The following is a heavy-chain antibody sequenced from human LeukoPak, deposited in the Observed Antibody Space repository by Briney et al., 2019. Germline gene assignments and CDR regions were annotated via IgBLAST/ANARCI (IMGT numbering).Heavy chain of an antibody. J-gene: IGHJ4*02. CDR1: GFTFDDYA. D-gene: IGHD5-18*01. Sequence: PGGSLRLSCAASGFTFDDYAMHWVRQAPGKGLEWASGISWNSGSIGYADSVKGRFTISRDNAKNSLYLQMNSLRAEDMALYYCAKDISPNSYGIDYWGQGTLVTVSS. CDR3: AKDISPNSYGIDY. V-gene: IGHV3-9*03. CDR2: ISWNSGSI.